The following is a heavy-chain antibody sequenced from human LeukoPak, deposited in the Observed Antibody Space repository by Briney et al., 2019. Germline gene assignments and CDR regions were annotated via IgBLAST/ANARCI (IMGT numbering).Heavy chain of an antibody. CDR3: VRGGGDYYYYGMDV. V-gene: IGHV3-23*01. J-gene: IGHJ6*02. CDR2: ISGSGGST. CDR1: GFTFSSYA. Sequence: GGSLRLSCAASGFTFSSYAMSWVRQAPGKGLEWVSAISGSGGSTYYADSVKGRFTISRDNSKNTLYLQMNSLRAGDTAVYYCVRGGGDYYYYGMDVWGQGTTVTVSS. D-gene: IGHD2-15*01.